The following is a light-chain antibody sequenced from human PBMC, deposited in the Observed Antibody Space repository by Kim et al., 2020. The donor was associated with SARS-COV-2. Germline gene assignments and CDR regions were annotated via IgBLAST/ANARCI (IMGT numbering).Light chain of an antibody. V-gene: IGKV1-6*01. CDR2: AAS. Sequence: AIQMTQSPSSLSASIGDRVTITCRASQDIRNDLGWYQQKPGKAPELLIYAASSLQSGVPSRFAGSGSGTDFTLTISSLQPEGFATYYCLQDYNYPYTFGQGTKLEI. CDR3: LQDYNYPYT. J-gene: IGKJ2*01. CDR1: QDIRND.